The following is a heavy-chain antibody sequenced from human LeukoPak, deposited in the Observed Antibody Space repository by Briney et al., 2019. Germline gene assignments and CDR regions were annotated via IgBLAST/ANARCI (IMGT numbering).Heavy chain of an antibody. CDR1: GYTFTSYG. CDR2: ISAYNGNT. CDR3: AYAPYYGSGSYCCWFDP. Sequence: GASVKVSCKASGYTFTSYGISWVRQAPGQGLERMGWISAYNGNTNYAQKLQGRVTMTTDTSTSTAYMELRSLRSDDTAVYYCAYAPYYGSGSYCCWFDPWGQGTLVTVSS. V-gene: IGHV1-18*01. J-gene: IGHJ5*02. D-gene: IGHD3-10*01.